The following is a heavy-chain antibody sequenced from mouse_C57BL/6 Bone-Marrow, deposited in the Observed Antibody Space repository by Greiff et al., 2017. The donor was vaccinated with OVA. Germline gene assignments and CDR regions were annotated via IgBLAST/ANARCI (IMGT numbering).Heavy chain of an antibody. D-gene: IGHD4-1*01. J-gene: IGHJ3*01. CDR3: ARQGTGLTFAY. CDR1: GFTFSSYT. Sequence: EVMLVESGGGLVKPGGSLKLSCAASGFTFSSYTMSWVRQTPEKRLEWVATISGGGGNTYYPDSVKGRFTISRDNAKNTLYLQMSSLRSEDTALYYCARQGTGLTFAYWGQGTLVTVSA. V-gene: IGHV5-9*01. CDR2: ISGGGGNT.